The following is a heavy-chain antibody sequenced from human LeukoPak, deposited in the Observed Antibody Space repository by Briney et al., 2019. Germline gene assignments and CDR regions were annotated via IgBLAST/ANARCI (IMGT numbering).Heavy chain of an antibody. CDR2: ISAYNGNT. D-gene: IGHD6-13*01. CDR1: GYTFTSYG. CDR3: ARHPAYSSSWYLGY. J-gene: IGHJ4*02. Sequence: GASVKVSFKASGYTFTSYGISWVRQAPGQGLEWMGWISAYNGNTNYAQKLQGRVTMTTDTSTSTAYMELRSLRSDDTAVYYCARHPAYSSSWYLGYWGQGTLVTVSS. V-gene: IGHV1-18*01.